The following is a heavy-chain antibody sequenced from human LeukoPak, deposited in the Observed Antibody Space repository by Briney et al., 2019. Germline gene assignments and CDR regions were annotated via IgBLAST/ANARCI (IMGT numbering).Heavy chain of an antibody. J-gene: IGHJ6*02. V-gene: IGHV7-4-1*02. CDR2: INTNTGNP. D-gene: IGHD6-19*01. CDR3: ARETSGWPGYYGMDV. Sequence: GASVNVSCKASGYTFTSYAINWVRQAPGQGLEWMGWINTNTGNPTYAQGFTGRFVFSLDTSVSTAYLQISSLKAEDTAVYYCARETSGWPGYYGMDVWGQGTTVTVSS. CDR1: GYTFTSYA.